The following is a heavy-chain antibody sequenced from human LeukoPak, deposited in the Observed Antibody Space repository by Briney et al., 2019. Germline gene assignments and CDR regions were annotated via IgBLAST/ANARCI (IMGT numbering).Heavy chain of an antibody. D-gene: IGHD3-16*01. V-gene: IGHV3-48*01. J-gene: IGHJ4*02. CDR2: ISPTGDIV. CDR1: GFPFSTYD. CDR3: ARGLNAGPDDYVWGSLKA. Sequence: GGSLRLSCAGSGFPFSTYDMTWVRQAPGEGLEWVSFISPTGDIVYYADSVKGRFTISRDNSKNTLYLQMNSLRAEDTAVYYCARGLNAGPDDYVWGSLKAWGQGTLVTVSS.